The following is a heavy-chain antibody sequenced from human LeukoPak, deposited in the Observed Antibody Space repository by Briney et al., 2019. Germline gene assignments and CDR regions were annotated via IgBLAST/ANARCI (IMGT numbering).Heavy chain of an antibody. CDR1: GGSVSNYY. Sequence: SETLSLTCSVSGGSVSNYYWSWIRQPPGKGLEWIGYIYYSGSTNYNPSLKSRVTISVDTSKNQFSLKLSSVTAADTAVYYCARHRGAMATINFDYWGQGTLVTVSS. CDR3: ARHRGAMATINFDY. V-gene: IGHV4-59*08. CDR2: IYYSGST. J-gene: IGHJ4*02. D-gene: IGHD5-24*01.